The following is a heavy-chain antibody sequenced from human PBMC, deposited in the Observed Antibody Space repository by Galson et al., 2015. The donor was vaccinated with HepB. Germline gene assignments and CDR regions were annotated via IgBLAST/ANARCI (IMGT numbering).Heavy chain of an antibody. J-gene: IGHJ3*02. D-gene: IGHD4-17*01. CDR3: ARDSANDYGDPFYGFDI. CDR2: IYYSGST. V-gene: IGHV4-59*01. Sequence: SETLSLTCTVSGGSISSYYWSWIRQPPGKGLEWIGYIYYSGSTNYNPSLKSRVTISVDTSKNQFSLKLSSVTAADTAVYYCARDSANDYGDPFYGFDIWGQGTMVTVSS. CDR1: GGSISSYY.